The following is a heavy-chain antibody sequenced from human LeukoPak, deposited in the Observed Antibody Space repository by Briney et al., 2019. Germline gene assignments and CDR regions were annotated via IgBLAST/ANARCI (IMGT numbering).Heavy chain of an antibody. V-gene: IGHV4-39*01. J-gene: IGHJ4*02. D-gene: IGHD6-19*01. CDR2: IYYSGST. Sequence: SETLSLTCTVSGGSISSSSYYWGWIRQPPGKGLEWIGSIYYSGSTYYNPSLKSRVTISVDTSKNQFSLKLSSVTAADTAVYYCARATGSSGWYYFDYWGQGTLVTVSS. CDR3: ARATGSSGWYYFDY. CDR1: GGSISSSSYY.